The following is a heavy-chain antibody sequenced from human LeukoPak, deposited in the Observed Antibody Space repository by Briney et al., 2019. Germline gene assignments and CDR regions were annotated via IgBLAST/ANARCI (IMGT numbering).Heavy chain of an antibody. CDR1: GFTFSSYS. CDR2: ISSSSSYI. V-gene: IGHV3-21*01. Sequence: PGGSLRLSCAASGFTFSSYSMNWVRQAPGKGLEWVSSISSSSSYIYYADSVKGRFTISRDNAKNSLYLQMNSLRAEDTAVYYCARVAHCGGDCSLPNHWGQGTLVTVSS. CDR3: ARVAHCGGDCSLPNH. D-gene: IGHD2-21*01. J-gene: IGHJ5*02.